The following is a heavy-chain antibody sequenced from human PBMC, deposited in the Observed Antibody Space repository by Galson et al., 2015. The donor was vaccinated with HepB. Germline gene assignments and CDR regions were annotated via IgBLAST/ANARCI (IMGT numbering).Heavy chain of an antibody. CDR2: ISSSGSTI. Sequence: SLRLSCAASGFTFSDYYMSWLRQAPGKGLEWASYISSSGSTIYYADSVKGRFTISRDNAKNSLYLQMNSLRAEDTAVYYCAKDLFLYPGIAAAGPFDYWGQGTLVTVSS. D-gene: IGHD6-13*01. J-gene: IGHJ4*02. CDR1: GFTFSDYY. V-gene: IGHV3-11*04. CDR3: AKDLFLYPGIAAAGPFDY.